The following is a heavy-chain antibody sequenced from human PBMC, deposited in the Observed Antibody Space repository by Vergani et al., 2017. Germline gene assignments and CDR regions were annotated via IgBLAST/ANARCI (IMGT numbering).Heavy chain of an antibody. J-gene: IGHJ5*02. CDR2: TWYDGNNK. Sequence: QVQLVESGGGVVQRGRSLRLSCAASGFTFNQYGMHWVRQAPGKGLEWVAVTWYDGNNKQYADSVKGRFTISIDNSKSTMYLQMNSLRNEDTGVYYCARGLRLLDNRFDPWGQGTLVTVSS. D-gene: IGHD1-14*01. CDR1: GFTFNQYG. CDR3: ARGLRLLDNRFDP. V-gene: IGHV3-33*01.